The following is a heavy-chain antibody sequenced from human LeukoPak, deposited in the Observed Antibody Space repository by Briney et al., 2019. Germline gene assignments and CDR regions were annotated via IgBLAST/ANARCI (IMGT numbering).Heavy chain of an antibody. CDR3: ARVGFSGSGSYSYFDY. D-gene: IGHD3-10*01. Sequence: SETLSLTCTVFGGSISSGGYYWSWIRQPPGKGLEWIGYIYHSGSTYYNPSLKSRVTISVDRSKNQFSLKLSSVTAADTAVYYCARVGFSGSGSYSYFDYWGQGTLVTVSS. CDR1: GGSISSGGYY. V-gene: IGHV4-30-2*01. J-gene: IGHJ4*02. CDR2: IYHSGST.